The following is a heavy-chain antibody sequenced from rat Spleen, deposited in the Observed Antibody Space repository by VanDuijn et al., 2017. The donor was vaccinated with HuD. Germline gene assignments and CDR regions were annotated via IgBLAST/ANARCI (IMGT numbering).Heavy chain of an antibody. CDR1: GFSLTDYH. Sequence: QVQLKESGPGLVQPSQTLSLTCTVSGFSLTDYHLHWVRQPPGKGLEWMGLMWTDGDTSYNSALKSRLSISRDTSRSQVFLKMSGLQTEDTATYYCVRDGGFDYWGQGVMVTVSS. CDR2: MWTDGDT. CDR3: VRDGGFDY. V-gene: IGHV2-32*01. J-gene: IGHJ2*01.